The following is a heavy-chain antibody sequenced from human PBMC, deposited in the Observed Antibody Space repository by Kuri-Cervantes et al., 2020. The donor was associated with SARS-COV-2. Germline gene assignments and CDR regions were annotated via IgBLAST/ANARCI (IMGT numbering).Heavy chain of an antibody. D-gene: IGHD6-19*01. CDR1: GGSFSGFY. Sequence: SETLSLTCAVYGGSFSGFYWNWIRQPPGKGLEWIGEINHSGSTNYNPPPKSRFTMSVDTSTNQFSLKLNSVTAADTAVYYCARGRRTFYSRGWLGWFDPWGQGNLVTVSS. J-gene: IGHJ5*02. CDR3: ARGRRTFYSRGWLGWFDP. CDR2: INHSGST. V-gene: IGHV4-34*01.